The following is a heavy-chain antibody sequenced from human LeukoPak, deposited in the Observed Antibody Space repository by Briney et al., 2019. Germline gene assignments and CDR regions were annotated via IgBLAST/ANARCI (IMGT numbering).Heavy chain of an antibody. Sequence: PGGSLRLSCTASGFTFGDYAMSWFRQAPGKGLEWVGFIRSKAYGGTTEYAASVKGRFTISRDDSKSIAYLQMNSLKTEDTAVYYCTREPILILYYDSSGYYDYWGQGTLVTVSS. CDR1: GFTFGDYA. CDR3: TREPILILYYDSSGYYDY. CDR2: IRSKAYGGTT. V-gene: IGHV3-49*03. J-gene: IGHJ4*02. D-gene: IGHD3-22*01.